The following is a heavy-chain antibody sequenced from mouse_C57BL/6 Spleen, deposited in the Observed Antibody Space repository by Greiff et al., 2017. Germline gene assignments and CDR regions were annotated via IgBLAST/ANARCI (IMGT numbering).Heavy chain of an antibody. Sequence: QVQLQQPGAELVRPGSSVKLSCKASGYTFTSYWMHWVKQRPIQGLEWIGIIDPSDRANHYNQQFTDKATLTVDKSSRTAYMQLSSLTSEDSAFYYCAREGVAYWGQGTLVTVAA. CDR3: AREGVAY. V-gene: IGHV1-52*01. CDR2: IDPSDRAN. CDR1: GYTFTSYW. J-gene: IGHJ3*01.